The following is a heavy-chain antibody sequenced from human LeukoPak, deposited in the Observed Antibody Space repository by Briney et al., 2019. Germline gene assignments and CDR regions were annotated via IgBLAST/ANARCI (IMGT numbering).Heavy chain of an antibody. CDR2: IYYSGST. J-gene: IGHJ4*02. D-gene: IGHD5-18*01. CDR1: GGSISSSSYY. Sequence: KPSETLSLTCTVSGGSISSSSYYWGWIRQPPGKGLEWIGSIYYSGSTYYNPSLKSRVTISVDTSKNQFSLKLSSVTAADTAVYYCARDQRMVDTAFGYWGQGTLVTVSS. CDR3: ARDQRMVDTAFGY. V-gene: IGHV4-39*02.